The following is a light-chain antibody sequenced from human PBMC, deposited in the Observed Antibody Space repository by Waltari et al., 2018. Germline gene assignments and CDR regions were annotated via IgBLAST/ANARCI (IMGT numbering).Light chain of an antibody. CDR1: QSISANH. CDR3: QQYGNSLT. J-gene: IGKJ4*01. V-gene: IGKV3-20*01. CDR2: GAS. Sequence: EVVLTQSPGTLSLSPGERATLSCRASQSISANHLVWYQQKLGQAHRLLIYGASSRATGVPARFSGSGAGTDFTLTISRLEPEDFAVYYCQQYGNSLTFGGGTKVEIK.